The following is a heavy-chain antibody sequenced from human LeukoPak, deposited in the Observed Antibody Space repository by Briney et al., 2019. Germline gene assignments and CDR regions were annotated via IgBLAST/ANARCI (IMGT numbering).Heavy chain of an antibody. J-gene: IGHJ4*02. V-gene: IGHV3-66*01. D-gene: IGHD5-18*01. Sequence: GGSLRLSCAASGFSFSNYAMSWVRQAPGKGLEWVSLIYSGGTTYYADSVKGRFTISRDGSKNTLYLQMNSLRVEDTAVYYCARDPPAVTANTYGWGQGTLVTVSS. CDR2: IYSGGTT. CDR3: ARDPPAVTANTYG. CDR1: GFSFSNYA.